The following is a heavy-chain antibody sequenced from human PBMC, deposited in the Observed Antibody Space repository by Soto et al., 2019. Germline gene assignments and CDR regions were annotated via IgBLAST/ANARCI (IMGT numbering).Heavy chain of an antibody. CDR1: GFTFSSYG. CDR3: ARAYYDEYSSSPWFDP. CDR2: IWYDGSNK. J-gene: IGHJ5*02. Sequence: GGSLRLSCAASGFTFSSYGMHWVRQAPGKGLEWVVVIWYDGSNKYYADSVKGRFTISRDNSKNTLYLQMNSLRAEDTAVYYCARAYYDEYSSSPWFDPWGQGTLVTVSS. D-gene: IGHD6-6*01. V-gene: IGHV3-33*01.